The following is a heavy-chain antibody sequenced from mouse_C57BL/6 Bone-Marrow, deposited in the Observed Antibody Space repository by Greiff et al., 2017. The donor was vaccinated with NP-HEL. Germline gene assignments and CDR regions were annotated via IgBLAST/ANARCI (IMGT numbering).Heavy chain of an antibody. CDR2: INPNNGGT. V-gene: IGHV1-18*01. J-gene: IGHJ4*01. CDR3: ARRGITTTYYAMDY. CDR1: GYTFTDYN. Sequence: EVQGVESGPELVKPGASVKIPCKASGYTFTDYNMDWVKQSHGKSLEWIGDINPNNGGTIYNQKFKGKATLTVDKSSSTAYMELRSLTSEDTAVYYCARRGITTTYYAMDYWGQGTSVTVSS. D-gene: IGHD1-1*01.